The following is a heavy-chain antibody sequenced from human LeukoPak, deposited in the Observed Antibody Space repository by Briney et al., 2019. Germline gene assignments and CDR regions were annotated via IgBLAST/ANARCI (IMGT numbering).Heavy chain of an antibody. CDR1: GYSISSGYY. V-gene: IGHV4-38-2*02. Sequence: PSETLSLTCTVSGYSISSGYYWGWIRQPPGKGLEWIGSIYHSGSTYYNPSLKSRVTISVDTSKNQFSLKLSSVTAADTAVYYCAVGHYYHSSGYLFDSWAREPWSPSPQ. CDR3: AVGHYYHSSGYLFDS. J-gene: IGHJ4*02. CDR2: IYHSGST. D-gene: IGHD3-22*01.